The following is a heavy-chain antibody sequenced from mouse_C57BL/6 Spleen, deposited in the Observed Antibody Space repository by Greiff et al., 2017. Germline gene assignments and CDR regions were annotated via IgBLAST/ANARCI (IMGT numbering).Heavy chain of an antibody. Sequence: EVKLQESGPVLVKPGPSVKISCKASGFTFTDYYLHWVKQSHGKSLEWIGLVYPYNGGTSYNQKFKGKATLTVDTSSSTAYMELNSLSSEDSAVYYGARGDSSCYPAWFAYWGQGTLVTVSA. V-gene: IGHV1-36*01. CDR3: ARGDSSCYPAWFAY. D-gene: IGHD3-2*02. J-gene: IGHJ3*01. CDR2: VYPYNGGT. CDR1: GFTFTDYY.